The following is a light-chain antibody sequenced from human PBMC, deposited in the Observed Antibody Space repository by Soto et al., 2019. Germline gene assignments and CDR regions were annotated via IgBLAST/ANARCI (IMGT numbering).Light chain of an antibody. J-gene: IGLJ1*01. V-gene: IGLV2-14*01. Sequence: QSVLTQPASWSGSPGQSITISCTGTSSDVGGYNYVSWYQQHPGKAPKLMIYDVSNRPSGVSNRFSGSKSGNTASLTISGLQAEDEADYYCSSYTSSSTGVFGTGTKVTVL. CDR3: SSYTSSSTGV. CDR2: DVS. CDR1: SSDVGGYNY.